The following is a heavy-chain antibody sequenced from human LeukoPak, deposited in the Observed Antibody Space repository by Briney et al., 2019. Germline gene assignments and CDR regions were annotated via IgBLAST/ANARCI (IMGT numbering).Heavy chain of an antibody. CDR2: ISGSGGST. CDR3: AKDPTTEGYFDY. J-gene: IGHJ4*02. V-gene: IGHV3-23*01. CDR1: GFTFSSYA. D-gene: IGHD1-14*01. Sequence: GGSLRLSCAASGFTFSSYAMSWVRQAPGEGLEGVSAISGSGGSTYYADSVKGRFTISRDNSKNTLYLQMNSLRAEDTAVYYCAKDPTTEGYFDYWGQGTLVTVSS.